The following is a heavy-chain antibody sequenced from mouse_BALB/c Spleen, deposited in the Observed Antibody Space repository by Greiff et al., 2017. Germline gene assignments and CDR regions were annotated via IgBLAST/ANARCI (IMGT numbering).Heavy chain of an antibody. J-gene: IGHJ1*01. Sequence: VHVKQSGAELVKPGASVKLSCTASGFNIKDTYMHWVKQRPEQGLEWIGRIDPANGNTKYDPKFQGKATITADTSSNTAYLQLSSLTSEDTAVYCCARDCGSSYWYFDVWGAGTTVTVSS. CDR1: GFNIKDTY. D-gene: IGHD1-1*01. CDR3: ARDCGSSYWYFDV. CDR2: IDPANGNT. V-gene: IGHV14-3*02.